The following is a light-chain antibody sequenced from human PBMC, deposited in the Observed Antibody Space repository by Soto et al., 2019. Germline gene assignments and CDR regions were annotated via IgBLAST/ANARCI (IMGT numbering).Light chain of an antibody. CDR3: SSFTSSNTWL. V-gene: IGLV2-14*01. CDR1: SSNVGGYNY. J-gene: IGLJ3*02. Sequence: QSALTQPASVSGSPGQSITMSCTGTSSNVGGYNYVSWYQQYPGKAPKLMIFEVTNRPSGVSDRFSGSKSGNTASLTISGLQAEDDADYYCSSFTSSNTWLFGGGTKLTVL. CDR2: EVT.